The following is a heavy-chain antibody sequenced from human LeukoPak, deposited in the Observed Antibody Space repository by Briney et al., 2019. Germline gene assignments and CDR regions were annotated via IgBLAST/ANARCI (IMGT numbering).Heavy chain of an antibody. Sequence: ASVKVSCKASGYTFTSYAMNWVRQAPGQGLEWMGWINTNTGNPTYAQGFTGRFVFSLDTSVSTAYLQISSLKAEDTAVYYCARDYYDSSGPYGNWFDPWGQGTLVTVSS. CDR2: INTNTGNP. CDR1: GYTFTSYA. J-gene: IGHJ5*02. D-gene: IGHD3-22*01. V-gene: IGHV7-4-1*02. CDR3: ARDYYDSSGPYGNWFDP.